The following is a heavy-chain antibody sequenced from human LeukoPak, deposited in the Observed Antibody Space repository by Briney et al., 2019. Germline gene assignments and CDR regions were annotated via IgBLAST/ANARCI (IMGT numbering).Heavy chain of an antibody. CDR3: AKDRNDTQKGLHYFDY. Sequence: GGSLRLSCAASGFTFSSYGMHWVRQAPGKGLEWVALISYDGSNKYYADSVKGRFTISRDNSKNTLYLQMNSLTAEDTAVFYCAKDRNDTQKGLHYFDYWGQGTLVTVSS. J-gene: IGHJ4*02. CDR2: ISYDGSNK. D-gene: IGHD3-22*01. V-gene: IGHV3-30*18. CDR1: GFTFSSYG.